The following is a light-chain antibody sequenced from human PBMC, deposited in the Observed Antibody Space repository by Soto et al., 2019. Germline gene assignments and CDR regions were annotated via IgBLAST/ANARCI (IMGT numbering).Light chain of an antibody. Sequence: EIVMTQSPATLSVSPGERATLSCRASQGIKDYLAWFQQKPGQAPRLLIYGASTRATAIPARFSGSGSGTEFTLSISGLQSDDLAVYFCQQYNTWPRTFGQGTKVDIK. J-gene: IGKJ1*01. CDR2: GAS. CDR1: QGIKDY. CDR3: QQYNTWPRT. V-gene: IGKV3-15*01.